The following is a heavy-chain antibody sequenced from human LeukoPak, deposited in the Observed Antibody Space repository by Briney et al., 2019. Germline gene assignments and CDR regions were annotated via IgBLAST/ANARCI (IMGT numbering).Heavy chain of an antibody. D-gene: IGHD1-26*01. CDR1: GFTFSSYS. CDR3: ARHDSGAFDI. J-gene: IGHJ3*02. CDR2: ISGSSSVI. V-gene: IGHV3-48*04. Sequence: GGSLRLSCAASGFTFSSYSMDWVRQAPGKGLEWVSYISGSSSVINYADSVKGRFTISRDNAKNSLSLRMHSLRAADTAVYYCARHDSGAFDIWGQGTMVTVSS.